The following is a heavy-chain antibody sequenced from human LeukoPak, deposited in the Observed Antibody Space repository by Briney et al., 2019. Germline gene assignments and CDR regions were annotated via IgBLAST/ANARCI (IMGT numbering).Heavy chain of an antibody. Sequence: PSETLSLTCAVYGGSFSNYYWSWIRQPPGKGLEWIGEINHSGSTNYNPSLKSRVTISVDTSKNQFSLNLNSVTAADTAVYYCAIRGVRFDYWGQGTLVTVSS. CDR1: GGSFSNYY. CDR2: INHSGST. J-gene: IGHJ4*02. D-gene: IGHD3-10*01. CDR3: AIRGVRFDY. V-gene: IGHV4-34*01.